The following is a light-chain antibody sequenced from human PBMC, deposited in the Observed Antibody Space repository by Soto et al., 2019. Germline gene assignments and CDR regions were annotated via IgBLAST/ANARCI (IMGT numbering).Light chain of an antibody. CDR3: QQYGSSPIT. CDR1: QSVSRNY. Sequence: EIVLTQSPGTLSVSPGERATLSCRSSQSVSRNYLAWYQHKPGQAPRLLIYGASIRATGDPDRFSGSGSGTDFTLTISRLEPEDFAVYYCQQYGSSPITFGQGTRLEIK. J-gene: IGKJ5*01. V-gene: IGKV3-20*01. CDR2: GAS.